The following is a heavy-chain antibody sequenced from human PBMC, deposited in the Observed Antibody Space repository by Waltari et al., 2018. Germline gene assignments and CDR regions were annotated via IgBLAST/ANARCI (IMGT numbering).Heavy chain of an antibody. D-gene: IGHD1-26*01. CDR1: GFTFSSYW. Sequence: EVQLVESGGGLVQPGGSLRLSCAASGFTFSSYWMHWVRQAPGKGLVWVSRINSDGSSTSYADSVKGRFTISRDNAKNTLYLQMNSLRAEDTAVYYCARVSLVGAAGDAFDIWGQGTMVTVSS. CDR2: INSDGSST. CDR3: ARVSLVGAAGDAFDI. V-gene: IGHV3-74*01. J-gene: IGHJ3*02.